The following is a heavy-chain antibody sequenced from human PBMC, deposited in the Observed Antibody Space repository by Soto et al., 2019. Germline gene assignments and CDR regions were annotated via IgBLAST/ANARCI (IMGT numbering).Heavy chain of an antibody. CDR2: MYYSGNT. CDR1: GGSMSPNY. Sequence: PSETLSLTCTVSGGSMSPNYWSWIRQPPGKGLEWIGYMYYSGNTNYNPSLKSRVNMSVDTSKNQFSLKLSSVTAADTAVYYCARGGWYLDHWGQGTLVTVSS. D-gene: IGHD6-19*01. J-gene: IGHJ4*02. CDR3: ARGGWYLDH. V-gene: IGHV4-59*01.